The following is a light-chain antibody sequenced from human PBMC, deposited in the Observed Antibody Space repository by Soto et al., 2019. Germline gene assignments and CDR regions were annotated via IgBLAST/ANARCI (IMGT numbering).Light chain of an antibody. Sequence: QSALTQPASVSGSPGQTITISCTGTSSDVGGYAYVSWYQQYPGKVPKLVISEVSNRPSGVSHRFSGSRSGNTASLTISGLQAEDEADYHCSSYTSSTTPAFGGGTKVTVL. CDR1: SSDVGGYAY. J-gene: IGLJ2*01. V-gene: IGLV2-14*01. CDR2: EVS. CDR3: SSYTSSTTPA.